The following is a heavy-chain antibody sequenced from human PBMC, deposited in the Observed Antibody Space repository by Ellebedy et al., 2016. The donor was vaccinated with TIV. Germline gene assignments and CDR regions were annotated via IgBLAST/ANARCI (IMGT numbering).Heavy chain of an antibody. V-gene: IGHV3-48*02. CDR3: TSGVATTLF. Sequence: PGGSLRLSCVASGFTFSNYNMNWVRQPPGKGLEWVSYISSSGSTIYYADSVKGRFTISRDNAKNTVYLQMNSLRDEDTAIYYCTSGVATTLFWGQGTLVTVSS. D-gene: IGHD1-1*01. CDR2: ISSSGSTI. J-gene: IGHJ4*02. CDR1: GFTFSNYN.